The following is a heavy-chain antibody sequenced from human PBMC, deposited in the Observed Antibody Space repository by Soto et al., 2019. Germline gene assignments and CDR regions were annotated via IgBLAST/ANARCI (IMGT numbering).Heavy chain of an antibody. J-gene: IGHJ4*02. CDR1: GGSTSNYF. CDR2: IYNSRS. D-gene: IGHD3-9*01. Sequence: SETLSLTCTVSGGSTSNYFWSWIRQPPGKGPEWVGHIYNSRSYYNPSLQSRVTISIDTSKNQFSLSLSSVTAADTAVYYCARLGNFVGLYWGPGVLVT. CDR3: ARLGNFVGLY. V-gene: IGHV4-59*08.